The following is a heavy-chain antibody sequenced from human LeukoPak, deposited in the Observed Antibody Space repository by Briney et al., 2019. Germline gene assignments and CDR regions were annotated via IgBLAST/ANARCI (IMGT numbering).Heavy chain of an antibody. Sequence: GASVKVPCKASGYTFSSYYMHWVRQAPGQGLEWMGIINPSGGSTTYAQKFQGRVTMTRDTSTSTVYMELSSLRSEDTAVYYCARSDVTAIHRGPIDYWGQGTLVTVSS. CDR2: INPSGGST. J-gene: IGHJ4*02. V-gene: IGHV1-46*01. CDR3: ARSDVTAIHRGPIDY. D-gene: IGHD2-21*02. CDR1: GYTFSSYY.